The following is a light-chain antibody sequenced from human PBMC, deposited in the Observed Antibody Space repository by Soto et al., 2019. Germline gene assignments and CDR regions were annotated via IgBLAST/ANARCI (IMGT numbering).Light chain of an antibody. CDR1: SSDVGGYHF. CDR3: CSHAGSYEV. J-gene: IGLJ2*01. Sequence: QSALTQPRSVSGSPGQSVTIACTGTSSDVGGYHFVSWYQQHPGKAPKVMIYDVSKRPSGVPDRFSGSKSDNMASLTISGLQAEDEADYYCCSHAGSYEVFGGGTKLTVL. V-gene: IGLV2-11*01. CDR2: DVS.